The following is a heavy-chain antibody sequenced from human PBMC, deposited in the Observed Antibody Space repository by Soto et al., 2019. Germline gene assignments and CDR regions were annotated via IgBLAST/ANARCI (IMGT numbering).Heavy chain of an antibody. CDR3: ARTYARYWSFDL. CDR1: GFTFSSYS. J-gene: IGHJ2*01. Sequence: EVQLVESGGGLVQPGGSLRLSCAASGFTFSSYSMNWFRQAPGKGLEWVSYISSSSSTIYYADSVKGRFTISRDNAKNSLYLQMNSLRDEDTAVYYCARTYARYWSFDLWCRGTLVTVSS. V-gene: IGHV3-48*02. CDR2: ISSSSSTI.